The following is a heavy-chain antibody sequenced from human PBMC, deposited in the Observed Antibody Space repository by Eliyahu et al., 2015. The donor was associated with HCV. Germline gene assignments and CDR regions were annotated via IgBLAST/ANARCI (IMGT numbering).Heavy chain of an antibody. V-gene: IGHV4-31*03. Sequence: QVQLQESGPGLVKPSQTLSLTCTVSGDSISSGGYYWNWIRQLPGKGLEWIGFINYSGNTYHNPSLTSRVTISVDTSKNQFSLKLSSVTAADTAIYYCARGGYFDSWGQGTLVTVSS. CDR1: GDSISSGGYY. J-gene: IGHJ4*02. CDR2: INYSGNT. CDR3: ARGGYFDS.